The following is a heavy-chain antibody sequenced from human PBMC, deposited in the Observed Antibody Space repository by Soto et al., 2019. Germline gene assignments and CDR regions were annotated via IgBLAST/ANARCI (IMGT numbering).Heavy chain of an antibody. J-gene: IGHJ4*01. CDR2: ISGDGSDK. V-gene: IGHV3-30*03. CDR1: GFTFSDFG. CDR3: VRGTSVARQHFAN. D-gene: IGHD2-15*01. Sequence: QVQLVESGGGVVQPERSLRLSCSISGFTFSDFGMPRVRQAPGKGLEWVATISGDGSDKYYAGSVRGRLPISRDTSKNALYLQMNSLRTDDMAVYYCVRGTSVARQHFANWGHGILVSVSS.